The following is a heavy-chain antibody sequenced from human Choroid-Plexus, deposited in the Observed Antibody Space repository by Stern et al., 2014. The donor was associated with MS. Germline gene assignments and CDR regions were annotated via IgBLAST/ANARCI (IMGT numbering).Heavy chain of an antibody. Sequence: VQLVQSGAEVKKPGASVKVSCKASGYSFTGYYIHWVRRAPGQGLEWMGRIDPNSGGANDAPRFQGGVTLTRDTSISTTYMELSSLRSDDTAIYYCARQYCSGGKCHSSAYNYNGMDVWGQGTTVTVSS. CDR2: IDPNSGGA. V-gene: IGHV1-2*06. D-gene: IGHD2-15*01. CDR3: ARQYCSGGKCHSSAYNYNGMDV. CDR1: GYSFTGYY. J-gene: IGHJ6*02.